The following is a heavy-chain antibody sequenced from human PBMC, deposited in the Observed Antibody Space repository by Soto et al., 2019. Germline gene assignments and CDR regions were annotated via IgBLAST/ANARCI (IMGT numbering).Heavy chain of an antibody. Sequence: QVQLVQSGAEVKKPGASVKVSCKASGYTFTSYDINWVRQATGQGLEWMGWMNPNSGNTGYAQKFQGRVTMTRNTSISTAYMELSSLRSEDTAVYYCARTYYDILSYYYGRDVWGQGTTVTVSS. CDR2: MNPNSGNT. D-gene: IGHD3-9*01. J-gene: IGHJ6*02. V-gene: IGHV1-8*01. CDR1: GYTFTSYD. CDR3: ARTYYDILSYYYGRDV.